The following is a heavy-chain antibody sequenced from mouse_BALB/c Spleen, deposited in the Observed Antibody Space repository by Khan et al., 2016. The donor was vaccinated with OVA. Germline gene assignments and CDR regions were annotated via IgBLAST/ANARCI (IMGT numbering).Heavy chain of an antibody. J-gene: IGHJ3*01. Sequence: QVQLKQSGPGLVAPSQSLSITCTVSGFSLTDYGINWVRQPPGKGLEWLGMIWGDGSTDYNSALKSRLSISKDNSKSQVFLKMNSLQTDDSARYYCARELRLGGFAYWGQATLVTVSA. CDR1: GFSLTDYG. CDR2: IWGDGST. V-gene: IGHV2-6-7*01. D-gene: IGHD1-2*01. CDR3: ARELRLGGFAY.